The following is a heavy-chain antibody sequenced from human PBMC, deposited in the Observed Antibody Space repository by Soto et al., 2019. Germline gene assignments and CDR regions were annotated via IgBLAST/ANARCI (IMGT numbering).Heavy chain of an antibody. CDR1: GFTFSSYA. D-gene: IGHD2-15*01. CDR2: VSIGGST. Sequence: DVQFSESGGGLVQPEGSLRLSCAASGFTFSSYAMGWVRQGPGKGLEWVAVVSIGGSTHYADSVRGRFTISRDNSKNTLSLQMNSLTAEDTAVYFCAKRRGAGGHFDYWGQGALVTVSS. CDR3: AKRRGAGGHFDY. V-gene: IGHV3-23*01. J-gene: IGHJ4*02.